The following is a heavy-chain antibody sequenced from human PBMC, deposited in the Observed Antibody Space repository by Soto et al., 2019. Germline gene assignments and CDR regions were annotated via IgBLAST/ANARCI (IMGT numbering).Heavy chain of an antibody. V-gene: IGHV4-31*03. CDR1: GGSISSGGYY. D-gene: IGHD2-2*03. CDR3: ARTWINRIYFDY. CDR2: IYYSGST. Sequence: PSETLSLTCTVSGGSISSGGYYWSWIRQHPGKGLEWIGYIYYSGSTYYNPSLKSRVTISVDTSKNQFSLKLSSVTAADTAVYYCARTWINRIYFDYWGQGTLVTVSS. J-gene: IGHJ4*02.